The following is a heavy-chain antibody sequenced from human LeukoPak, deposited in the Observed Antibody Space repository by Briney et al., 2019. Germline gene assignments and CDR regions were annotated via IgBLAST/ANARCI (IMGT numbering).Heavy chain of an antibody. J-gene: IGHJ3*02. CDR3: AREGSSWDHDAFDI. CDR2: ISSNGGST. Sequence: PGGSLRLSCAASGFTFSSYAMHWVRQAPGKGLEYVSAISSNGGSTYYANSVKGRFTISRDNSKNTLYLQMGSLRAEDMAAYYCAREGSSWDHDAFDIWGQGTMVTVSS. D-gene: IGHD6-13*01. V-gene: IGHV3-64*01. CDR1: GFTFSSYA.